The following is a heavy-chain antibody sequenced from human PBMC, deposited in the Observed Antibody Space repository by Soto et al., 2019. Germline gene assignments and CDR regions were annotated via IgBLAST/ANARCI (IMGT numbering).Heavy chain of an antibody. CDR1: GFTVSSNY. CDR2: IYSGGST. D-gene: IGHD2-2*01. Sequence: GGSLRLSCAASGFTVSSNYMSWVRQAPGKGLEWVSVIYSGGSTYYADSVKGRFTISRDNSKNTLYLQMNSLRAEDTAVYYCARDSSTSQNTYYYYYYMDVWGKGTTVTVSS. CDR3: ARDSSTSQNTYYYYYYMDV. V-gene: IGHV3-66*01. J-gene: IGHJ6*03.